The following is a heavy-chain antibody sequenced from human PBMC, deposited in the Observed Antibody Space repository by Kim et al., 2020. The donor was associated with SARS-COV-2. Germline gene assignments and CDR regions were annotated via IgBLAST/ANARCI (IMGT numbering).Heavy chain of an antibody. CDR2: INSDGSST. J-gene: IGHJ4*02. Sequence: GGSLRLSCAASGFSFNTYWMHWVRQAPGKGLVWVSRINSDGSSTSYADSVKGRFTISRDNAKNTLYLQMNSLRAEDTATYYCASRPDYYDSSGYYSYWGQGTLVTVSS. CDR1: GFSFNTYW. V-gene: IGHV3-74*01. D-gene: IGHD3-22*01. CDR3: ASRPDYYDSSGYYSY.